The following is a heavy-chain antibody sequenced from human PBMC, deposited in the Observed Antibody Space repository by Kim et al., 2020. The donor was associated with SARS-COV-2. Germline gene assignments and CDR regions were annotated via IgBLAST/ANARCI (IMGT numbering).Heavy chain of an antibody. CDR3: ATDRAFDI. J-gene: IGHJ3*02. CDR2: GGRN. V-gene: IGHV3-23*01. Sequence: GGRNTYADCVKGRITIARDHSKNRLYLQLNSLSAEHTAVDYCATDRAFDIWGQGTMVTVSS.